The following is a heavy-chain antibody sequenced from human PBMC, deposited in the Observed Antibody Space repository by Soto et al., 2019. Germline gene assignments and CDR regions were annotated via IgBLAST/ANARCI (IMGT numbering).Heavy chain of an antibody. D-gene: IGHD2-2*01. CDR1: GYTFTGYY. V-gene: IGHV1-2*04. J-gene: IGHJ6*03. CDR3: ARGVREYQLLIYTTYYYYMDV. CDR2: INPNSGGT. Sequence: QVQLVQSGAEVKKPGASVKVSCKASGYTFTGYYMHWVRQAPGPGLEWMGWINPNSGGTNYAQKFQGWVTMTRDTSISTGYMEVSRLRSDDTAVYYCARGVREYQLLIYTTYYYYMDVWGKGTTVTVSS.